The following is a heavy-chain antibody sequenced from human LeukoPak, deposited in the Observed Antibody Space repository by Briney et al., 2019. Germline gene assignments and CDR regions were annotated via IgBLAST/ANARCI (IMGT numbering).Heavy chain of an antibody. CDR3: ARNYYYDSSGGAFDI. CDR2: SSGSDGRT. V-gene: IGHV3-23*01. Sequence: PGGSLRLSCEASGFTFTTYAMSWVRQAPGKGLEWVSASSGSDGRTYYADSVKGRFTISRDSFKNMLSLQMNSLRVEDTAVYYCARNYYYDSSGGAFDIWGQGTMVTVSS. J-gene: IGHJ3*02. D-gene: IGHD3-22*01. CDR1: GFTFTTYA.